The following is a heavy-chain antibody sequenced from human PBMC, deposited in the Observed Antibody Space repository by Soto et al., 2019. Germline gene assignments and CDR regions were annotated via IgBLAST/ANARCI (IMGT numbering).Heavy chain of an antibody. J-gene: IGHJ6*02. V-gene: IGHV4-61*01. Sequence: SETLSLTCTVSGGSVSSTSYYWSWIRQPPGKGLEWIGYIYNSGSTNYKPSLKSRVTISVDTSKNQFSLNLTSVTAADTAVYFCARDVRCWNRVSYYYYGMDVWGQGTTVTVSS. CDR1: GGSVSSTSYY. CDR2: IYNSGST. D-gene: IGHD1-1*01. CDR3: ARDVRCWNRVSYYYYGMDV.